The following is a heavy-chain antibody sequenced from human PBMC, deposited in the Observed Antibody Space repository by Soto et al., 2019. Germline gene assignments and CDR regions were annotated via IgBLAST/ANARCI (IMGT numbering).Heavy chain of an antibody. J-gene: IGHJ4*02. D-gene: IGHD6-19*01. V-gene: IGHV3-33*01. Sequence: QVQLVESGGGVVQPGRSLRLSCAASGFTFSSYGMHWVRQAPGKGLEWVAVIWYDGSNKYYADSVKGRFTISRDNSKNTLYMQMNSLRVEDTAVYYCARDRYSSGWYELDYWGQGTLGTVYS. CDR2: IWYDGSNK. CDR3: ARDRYSSGWYELDY. CDR1: GFTFSSYG.